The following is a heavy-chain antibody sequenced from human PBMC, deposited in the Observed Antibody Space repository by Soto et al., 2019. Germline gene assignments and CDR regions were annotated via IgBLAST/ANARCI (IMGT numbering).Heavy chain of an antibody. J-gene: IGHJ6*02. CDR2: ISSSGSTI. V-gene: IGHV3-11*01. CDR1: GFTFSDYY. D-gene: IGHD2-15*01. CDR3: ARDQSSRGNSYYYYYGMDV. Sequence: WGSLRLSCAASGFTFSDYYMSWIRQAPGKGLEWLSYISSSGSTIYYADSVKGRFTISRDNAKNSLYLQMNSLRAEDTAVYYCARDQSSRGNSYYYYYGMDVWGQGTTVTVSS.